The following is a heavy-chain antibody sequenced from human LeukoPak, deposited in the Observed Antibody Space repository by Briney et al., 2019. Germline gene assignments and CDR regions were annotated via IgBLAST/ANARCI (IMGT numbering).Heavy chain of an antibody. V-gene: IGHV1-24*01. J-gene: IGHJ4*02. CDR2: FDPEDGET. D-gene: IGHD3-22*01. CDR1: GYTLTELS. Sequence: ASVKVSCKVSGYTLTELSMHWVRQAPGKGLEWMGGFDPEDGETIYAQKFQGRVTMTEDTSTDTAYMELSSLRSDDTAVYYCARDYYDSSGYYEVAAYWGQGTLVTVSS. CDR3: ARDYYDSSGYYEVAAY.